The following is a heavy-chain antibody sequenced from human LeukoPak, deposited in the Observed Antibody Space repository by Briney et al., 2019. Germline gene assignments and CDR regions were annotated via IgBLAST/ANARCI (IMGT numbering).Heavy chain of an antibody. J-gene: IGHJ4*02. CDR1: GFTFSSYS. D-gene: IGHD2-2*01. Sequence: GGSLRLSCAASGFTFSSYSMNWVRQAPGKGLEWVSSISSSSSYIYYADSVKGRFTISRDNAKNSLYLQMNSLRAEDTAVYYCASNARRIPADYWGQGTLVTVSS. V-gene: IGHV3-21*01. CDR2: ISSSSSYI. CDR3: ASNARRIPADY.